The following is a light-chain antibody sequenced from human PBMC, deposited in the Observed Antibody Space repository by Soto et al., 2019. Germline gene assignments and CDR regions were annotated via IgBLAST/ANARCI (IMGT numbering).Light chain of an antibody. Sequence: EIVLTQSSVTLSLSPGERATLSCRASQSVTTYLAWYQQKPGQAPRLLIYDASTRATGITARFSGSGSGTDFTLTINSLQPEDFAVYYGQPRINWPPELSFGGGTNVEIK. CDR1: QSVTTY. V-gene: IGKV3-11*01. CDR3: QPRINWPPELS. J-gene: IGKJ4*01. CDR2: DAS.